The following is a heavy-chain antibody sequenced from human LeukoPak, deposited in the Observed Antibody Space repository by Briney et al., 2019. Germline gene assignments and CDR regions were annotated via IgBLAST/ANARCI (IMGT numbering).Heavy chain of an antibody. Sequence: SETLSLTCTVSGGSISSDYWSWVRQPPGKGLEWIGYVYQTGHTHYSPSLKSRVTVSLDTSRNEVSLKVNSVTAADTAVYYCARHRFGHLFDYWGQGTLVIVSS. CDR3: ARHRFGHLFDY. D-gene: IGHD3-16*01. J-gene: IGHJ4*02. V-gene: IGHV4-59*01. CDR1: GGSISSDY. CDR2: VYQTGHT.